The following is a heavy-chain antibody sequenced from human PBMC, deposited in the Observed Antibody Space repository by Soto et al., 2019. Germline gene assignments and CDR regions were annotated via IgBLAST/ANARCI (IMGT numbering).Heavy chain of an antibody. CDR1: GDSISSNNW. D-gene: IGHD1-26*01. V-gene: IGHV4-4*02. CDR3: ARLRYSGSYFFDF. J-gene: IGHJ4*02. CDR2: IYHSGST. Sequence: SETLSLTCAVSGDSISSNNWWSWVRQPPGKGLEWIGEIYHSGSTNYNPSLKSRVTISVDKSKNQFSLKLSSVTAADTAVYYCARLRYSGSYFFDFWGQGTLVTVSS.